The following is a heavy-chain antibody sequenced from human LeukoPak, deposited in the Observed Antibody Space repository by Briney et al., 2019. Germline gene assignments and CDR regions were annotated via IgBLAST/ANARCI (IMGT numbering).Heavy chain of an antibody. CDR1: GYTFTSYG. D-gene: IGHD2-21*02. CDR3: ARGVTARGFYYYMDI. J-gene: IGHJ6*03. CDR2: ISAYNGNT. Sequence: GASVKVSCKASGYTFTSYGFSWVRQAPGQGLEWMGWISAYNGNTNYAQKLQGRVTMTTDTSTSTAYMELSSLRPDDTAVYSCARGVTARGFYYYMDIWGNGTTVTISS. V-gene: IGHV1-18*01.